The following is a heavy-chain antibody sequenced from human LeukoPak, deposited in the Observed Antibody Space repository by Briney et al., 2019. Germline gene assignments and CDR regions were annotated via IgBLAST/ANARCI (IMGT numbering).Heavy chain of an antibody. Sequence: GGSLRLSCAASGFTFSSYAMHWVRQAPGKGLEWVAVISYDGSNKYYADSVKGRFTISRDNSKNTLYLQMNSLRAEDTAVYYCAKDPGYYDSSVFDYWGQGTLVTVSS. D-gene: IGHD3-22*01. CDR3: AKDPGYYDSSVFDY. V-gene: IGHV3-30-3*01. CDR1: GFTFSSYA. J-gene: IGHJ4*02. CDR2: ISYDGSNK.